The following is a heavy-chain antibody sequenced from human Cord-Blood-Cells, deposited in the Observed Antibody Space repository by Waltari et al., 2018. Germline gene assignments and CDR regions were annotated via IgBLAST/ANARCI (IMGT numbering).Heavy chain of an antibody. D-gene: IGHD7-27*01. CDR3: AHITGDPVCGDAFGI. J-gene: IGHJ3*02. Sequence: QVQLVQSGAEVTKPGASVKVSCKASGYPFTSYAINWVRQATGQGLEWMGWMNTNEGNTAYAQKFQGRVTMTRNTSISTADMELSSMRAEDTAVYYCAHITGDPVCGDAFGIWGQGTMVTVSS. CDR1: GYPFTSYA. V-gene: IGHV1-8*01. CDR2: MNTNEGNT.